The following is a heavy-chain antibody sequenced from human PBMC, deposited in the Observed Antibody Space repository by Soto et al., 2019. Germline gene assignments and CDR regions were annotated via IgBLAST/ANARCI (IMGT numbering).Heavy chain of an antibody. CDR3: AKDWDWRHGYGDNTLTAFDY. V-gene: IGHV3-30*18. D-gene: IGHD4-17*01. CDR2: ISYDGSNK. CDR1: GFTFSSYG. Sequence: GSLRLSCAASGFTFSSYGMHWVRQAPGKGLEWVAVISYDGSNKYYADSVKGRFTISRDNSKNTLYLQTNSLRAEDTAVYYCAKDWDWRHGYGDNTLTAFDYWGQGTLVTVSS. J-gene: IGHJ4*02.